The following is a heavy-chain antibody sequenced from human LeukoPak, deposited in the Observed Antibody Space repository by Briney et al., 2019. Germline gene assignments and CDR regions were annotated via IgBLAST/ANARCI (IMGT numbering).Heavy chain of an antibody. V-gene: IGHV4-31*03. Sequence: RSSQTLSLTCTVSGGSISSGGYYWSWIRQHPGKGLEWIGYIYYSGSTYYNPSLKSRVTISVDTSKNQFSLKLSSVTAADTAVYYCARVGPSYGDYDWFGAFDIWGQGTMVTVSS. CDR1: GGSISSGGYY. J-gene: IGHJ3*02. CDR3: ARVGPSYGDYDWFGAFDI. CDR2: IYYSGST. D-gene: IGHD4-17*01.